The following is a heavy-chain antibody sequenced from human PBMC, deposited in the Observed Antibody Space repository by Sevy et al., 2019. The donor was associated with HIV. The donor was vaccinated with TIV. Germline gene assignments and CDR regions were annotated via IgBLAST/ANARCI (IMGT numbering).Heavy chain of an antibody. D-gene: IGHD3-16*02. CDR1: GFTFSSYW. CDR3: ASHYVWGSYRYTYYFDY. Sequence: GGSLRLSCAASGFTFSSYWMSWVRQAPGKGLEWVANIKQDGREKYYVDSVKGRFTISRDNAKNSLYLQMNSLRAEDTAVYYCASHYVWGSYRYTYYFDYWGQGTLVTVSS. V-gene: IGHV3-7*03. CDR2: IKQDGREK. J-gene: IGHJ4*02.